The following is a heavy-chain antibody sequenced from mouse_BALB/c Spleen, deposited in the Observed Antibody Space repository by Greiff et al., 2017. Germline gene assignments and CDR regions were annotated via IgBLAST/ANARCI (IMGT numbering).Heavy chain of an antibody. J-gene: IGHJ2*01. V-gene: IGHV1-4*02. CDR2: INPSSGYT. CDR3: ARGYYGSSYDY. CDR1: GYTFTSYT. D-gene: IGHD1-1*01. Sequence: VQLQQSAAELARPGASVKMSCKASGYTFTSYTMHWVKQRPGQGLEWIGYINPSSGYTEYNQKFKDKTTLTADKSSSTAYMQLSSLTSEDSAVYYCARGYYGSSYDYWGQGTTLTVSS.